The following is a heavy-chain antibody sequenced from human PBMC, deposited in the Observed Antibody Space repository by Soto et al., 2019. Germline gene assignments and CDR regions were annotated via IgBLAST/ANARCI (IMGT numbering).Heavy chain of an antibody. CDR1: GFTFSSYA. V-gene: IGHV3-30-3*01. D-gene: IGHD6-19*01. CDR3: ARQYSSGWPTLGGHVDY. Sequence: HVQLVESGGGVVQPGRSLRLSCAASGFTFSSYAMHWVRQAPGKGLEWVAVISYDGSNKYYADYVKGRFTISRDNSKNTLYLQMNSLRAEDTAVYYCARQYSSGWPTLGGHVDYWGQGTLVTVSS. J-gene: IGHJ4*02. CDR2: ISYDGSNK.